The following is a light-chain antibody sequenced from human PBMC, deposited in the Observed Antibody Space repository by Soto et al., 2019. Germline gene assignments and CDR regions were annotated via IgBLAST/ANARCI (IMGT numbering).Light chain of an antibody. Sequence: SPGAPSLTPGETGTLCYRAIQSVASRNLASYQQKSGQAPRLLIYGASSRAIHTPDRFSGSGSGTDFTLTISGLEPEDFAVYYCQQYGSSPRITFGQGRLLEVK. CDR2: GAS. CDR1: QSVASRN. V-gene: IGKV3-20*01. J-gene: IGKJ5*01. CDR3: QQYGSSPRIT.